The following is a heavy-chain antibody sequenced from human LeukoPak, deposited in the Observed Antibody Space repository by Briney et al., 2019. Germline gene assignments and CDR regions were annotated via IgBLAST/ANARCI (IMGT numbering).Heavy chain of an antibody. CDR2: IYPGDSDT. CDR3: ARRGQEGPAASPYYYYSMDV. CDR1: GYSFTSYW. V-gene: IGHV5-51*01. Sequence: GESLKISCKGSGYSFTSYWIGWVRQMPGKGLEWMGIIYPGDSDTGYSPSFQGQVTISADKSISTAYLQWSSLRASDTAIYCCARRGQEGPAASPYYYYSMDVWGQGTTVTVSS. J-gene: IGHJ6*02. D-gene: IGHD2-2*01.